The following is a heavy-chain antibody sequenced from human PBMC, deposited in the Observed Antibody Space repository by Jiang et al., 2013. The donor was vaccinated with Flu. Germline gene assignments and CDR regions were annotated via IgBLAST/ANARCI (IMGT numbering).Heavy chain of an antibody. D-gene: IGHD3-3*01. V-gene: IGHV3-74*01. Sequence: VWVVTVLISDGSSTSYADSVKGRFTISRDNAKNTLYLQMNSLRAEDTAVYYCARVGPGRNYDFWSGYYTFDYWGQGTLVTVSS. J-gene: IGHJ4*02. CDR3: ARVGPGRNYDFWSGYYTFDY. CDR2: LISDGSST.